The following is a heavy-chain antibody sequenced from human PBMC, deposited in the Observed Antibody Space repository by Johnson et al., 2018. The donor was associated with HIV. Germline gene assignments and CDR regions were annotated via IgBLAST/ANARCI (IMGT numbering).Heavy chain of an antibody. CDR2: ISYDGSNK. CDR1: GFSFSSYG. J-gene: IGHJ3*02. D-gene: IGHD3-22*01. Sequence: VQLVESGGGVVRPGGSLRLSCAASGFSFSSYGMAWVRQASGKGLEWVAVISYDGSNKYYADSVKGRFSISRDNSKNLLYLQMDNLRTADTAVYYCARDGVYSSPHDAFDIWGQGTMVTVSS. V-gene: IGHV3-30*03. CDR3: ARDGVYSSPHDAFDI.